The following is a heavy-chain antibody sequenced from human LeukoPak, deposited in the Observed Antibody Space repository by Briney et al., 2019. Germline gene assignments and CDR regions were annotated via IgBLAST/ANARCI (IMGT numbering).Heavy chain of an antibody. D-gene: IGHD1-14*01. CDR1: GFTFSSYG. V-gene: IGHV3-7*01. Sequence: GGSLRLSCAASGFTFSSYGMHWVRQAPGKGLEWVANINQGGSDKYYVDSVKGRFTISRDNANNLLYLQMNSQRGEDTAVYYCTRDRSRAEDDWGQGTLVTVSS. J-gene: IGHJ4*02. CDR2: INQGGSDK. CDR3: TRDRSRAEDD.